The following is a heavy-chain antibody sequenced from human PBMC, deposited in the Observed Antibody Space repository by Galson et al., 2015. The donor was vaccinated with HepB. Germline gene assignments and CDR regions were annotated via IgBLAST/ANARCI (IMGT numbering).Heavy chain of an antibody. CDR3: ARNPEYYYDSSGYYDFDY. Sequence: SLRLSCAASGFTFDDYGMSWVRQAPGKGLEWVSGINWNGGSTGYADSVKGRFTISRDNAKNSLYLQMNSLRAEDTALYYCARNPEYYYDSSGYYDFDYWGQGTLVTVSS. CDR2: INWNGGST. D-gene: IGHD3-22*01. V-gene: IGHV3-20*04. CDR1: GFTFDDYG. J-gene: IGHJ4*02.